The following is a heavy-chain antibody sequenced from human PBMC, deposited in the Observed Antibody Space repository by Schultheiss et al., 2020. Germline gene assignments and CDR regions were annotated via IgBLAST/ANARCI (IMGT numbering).Heavy chain of an antibody. Sequence: SGPTLVKPTQTLTLTCTFSGFSLSTSGVGVVWIRQPPGKALEWLALIYWDDDKLYSPSLRSRLTITKNTSKNQVVLTMTNMDPVDTATYYCAREYSTGWKFDYWGQGTLVTVSS. CDR1: GFSLSTSGVG. J-gene: IGHJ4*02. CDR3: AREYSTGWKFDY. D-gene: IGHD6-19*01. V-gene: IGHV2-5*02. CDR2: IYWDDDK.